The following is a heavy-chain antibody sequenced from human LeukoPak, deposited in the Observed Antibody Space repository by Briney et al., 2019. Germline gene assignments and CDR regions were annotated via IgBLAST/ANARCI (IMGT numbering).Heavy chain of an antibody. D-gene: IGHD1-26*01. CDR2: FSGSGGST. V-gene: IGHV3-23*01. CDR1: GFTFSSYA. CDR3: AKDRTVGASYWYFDL. J-gene: IGHJ2*01. Sequence: GGSLRLSCAASGFTFSSYAMSWVRQAPGKGLEWVSAFSGSGGSTYYADSVKGRFTISRDNSKNTLFLQMNSLRAEDTAIYYCAKDRTVGASYWYFDLWGRGTLVTVSS.